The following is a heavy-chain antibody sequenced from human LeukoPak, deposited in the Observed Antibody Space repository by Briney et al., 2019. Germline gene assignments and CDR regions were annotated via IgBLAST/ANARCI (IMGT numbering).Heavy chain of an antibody. CDR1: GFTFSSHG. D-gene: IGHD5-12*01. Sequence: GGSLRLSCAASGFTFSSHGMHWVRQAPGKGLEWVAFIRYDGSNKYYADSVKGRFTISRDNSKNTLYLQMNSLRAEDTAVYYCARPAGYDFAFDIWGQGTMVTVSS. J-gene: IGHJ3*02. CDR2: IRYDGSNK. V-gene: IGHV3-30*02. CDR3: ARPAGYDFAFDI.